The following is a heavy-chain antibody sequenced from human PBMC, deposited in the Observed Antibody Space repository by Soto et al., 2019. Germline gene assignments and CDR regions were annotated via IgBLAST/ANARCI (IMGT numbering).Heavy chain of an antibody. Sequence: GGSLRLSCAASGFTFDDYAMHWVRQAPGKGLEWVSGISWNSGSIGYADSVKGRFTISRDNAKNSLYLQMNSLRAEDTALYYCAKDILAARSYYDFWSGYYTFFSGHTYYYGMDVWGQGTTVTVSS. CDR3: AKDILAARSYYDFWSGYYTFFSGHTYYYGMDV. CDR2: ISWNSGSI. V-gene: IGHV3-9*01. CDR1: GFTFDDYA. D-gene: IGHD3-3*01. J-gene: IGHJ6*02.